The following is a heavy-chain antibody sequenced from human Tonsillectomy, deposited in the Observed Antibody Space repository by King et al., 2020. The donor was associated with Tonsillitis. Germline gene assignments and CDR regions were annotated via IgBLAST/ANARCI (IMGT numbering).Heavy chain of an antibody. D-gene: IGHD3-16*01. V-gene: IGHV3-11*01. CDR2: ISPSGSTI. J-gene: IGHJ6*02. CDR3: ARAGGEYRFYFLGMDV. CDR1: TFTFSDYY. Sequence: QLVQSGGGLVKPGGSLRLSCAASTFTFSDYYMSWIRQAPGKGLEWVSYISPSGSTIYYADSVKGRFTISRDNAQNSLYLQMNSLRAEDTAVYYCARAGGEYRFYFLGMDVWGQGTTVTVSS.